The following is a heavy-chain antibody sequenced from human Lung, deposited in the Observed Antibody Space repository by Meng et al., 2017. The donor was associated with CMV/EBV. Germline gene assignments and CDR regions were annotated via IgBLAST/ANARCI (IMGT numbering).Heavy chain of an antibody. CDR3: ARDGGYCSSTSCYEGGWFDP. D-gene: IGHD2-2*01. CDR1: GFTFSSYA. V-gene: IGHV3-30-3*01. CDR2: ISYDGSNK. Sequence: SCAASGFTFSSYAMHWVRQAPGKGLEWVAVISYDGSNKYYADSVKGRFTISRDNSKNTLCLQMNSLRAEDTAVYYCARDGGYCSSTSCYEGGWFDPWXQGTLVTVSS. J-gene: IGHJ5*02.